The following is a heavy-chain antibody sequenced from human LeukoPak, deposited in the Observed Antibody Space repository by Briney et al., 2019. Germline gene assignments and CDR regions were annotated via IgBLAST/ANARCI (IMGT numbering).Heavy chain of an antibody. J-gene: IGHJ4*02. D-gene: IGHD3-22*01. CDR3: AKTVDSSGYYRSYFDY. V-gene: IGHV3-23*01. Sequence: GGSLRLSCAASGFNFNDAAMTWVRQAPGKGLEWVSLIASSGRNTYYTDSVRGRFTISRDNSKNTLYLQMNSLRAEDTAVYYCAKTVDSSGYYRSYFDYWGQGTLVTVSS. CDR2: IASSGRNT. CDR1: GFNFNDAA.